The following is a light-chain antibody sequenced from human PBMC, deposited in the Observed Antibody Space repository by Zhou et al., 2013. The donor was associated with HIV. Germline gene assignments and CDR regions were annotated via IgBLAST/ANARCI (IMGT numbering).Light chain of an antibody. V-gene: IGKV1-39*01. Sequence: DIQLTQSPSTLSASVGDRVTIACRASQSLDSWLAWYQQTPGKAPKLLIYAASSLQSGVPSRFSGSGSGTDFTLTISSLQPEDFATYYCQQSYSTPPTFGQGTKLEIK. CDR3: QQSYSTPPT. CDR2: AAS. CDR1: QSLDSW. J-gene: IGKJ2*01.